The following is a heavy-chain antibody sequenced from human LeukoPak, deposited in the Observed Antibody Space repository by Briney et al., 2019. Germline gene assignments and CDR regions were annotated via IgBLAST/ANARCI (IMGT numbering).Heavy chain of an antibody. J-gene: IGHJ4*02. D-gene: IGHD3-22*01. V-gene: IGHV4-59*08. CDR2: IYYSGTS. CDR3: ARLSYDSSGYSFDY. CDR1: GDSMTSYY. Sequence: PSETLSLTCTVSGDSMTSYYWSWIRQPPGKGLEWIGNIYYSGTSNYNPSLRSRVTISEDTSKNQFSLELNSVTVADTAVYYCARLSYDSSGYSFDYWGQGTLVTVSS.